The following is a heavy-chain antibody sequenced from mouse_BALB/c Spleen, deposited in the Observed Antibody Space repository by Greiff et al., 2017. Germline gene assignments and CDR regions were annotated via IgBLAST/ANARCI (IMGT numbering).Heavy chain of an antibody. CDR2: ISSGSSTI. J-gene: IGHJ3*01. V-gene: IGHV5-17*02. D-gene: IGHD3-1*01. Sequence: EVQLVESGGGLVQPGGSRKLSCAASGFTFSSFGMHWVRQAPEKGLEWVAYISSGSSTIYYADTVKGRFTISRDNPKNTLFLQMTSLRSEDTAMYYCARQLGLAWFAYWGQGTLVTVSA. CDR3: ARQLGLAWFAY. CDR1: GFTFSSFG.